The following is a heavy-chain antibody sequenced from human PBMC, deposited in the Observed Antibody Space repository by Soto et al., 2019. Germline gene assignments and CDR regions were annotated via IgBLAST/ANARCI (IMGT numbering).Heavy chain of an antibody. CDR1: GGTFSSYA. CDR3: AANYYDSSGYYYALFDY. CDR2: IIPIFGTA. J-gene: IGHJ4*02. V-gene: IGHV1-69*06. Sequence: SVKVSCKASGGTFSSYAISWVRQAPGQGLEWMGGIIPIFGTANYAQKFQGRVTITADKSTSTAYMELSSLRSEDTAEYYCAANYYDSSGYYYALFDYWGQGTLVTVS. D-gene: IGHD3-22*01.